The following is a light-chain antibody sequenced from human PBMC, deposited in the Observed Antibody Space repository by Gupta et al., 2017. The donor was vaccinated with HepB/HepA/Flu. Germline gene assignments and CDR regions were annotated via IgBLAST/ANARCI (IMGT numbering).Light chain of an antibody. J-gene: IGLJ3*02. CDR3: QVWDSTSDLWV. Sequence: SCVLTQPPSVSVAPGQTASITCGGNNIRTKSVHWYQQKPGQAPVLVVYDDSDRHSGIPERFSGSNSGNTATLTISRVEAGDEADYYCQVWDSTSDLWVFGGGTKLTVL. CDR2: DDS. CDR1: NIRTKS. V-gene: IGLV3-21*02.